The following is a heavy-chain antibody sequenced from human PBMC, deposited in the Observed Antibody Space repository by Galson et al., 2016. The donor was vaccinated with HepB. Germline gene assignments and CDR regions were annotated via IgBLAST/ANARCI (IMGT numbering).Heavy chain of an antibody. CDR3: VRSAFGDWHSV. J-gene: IGHJ4*02. D-gene: IGHD1-7*01. Sequence: LRLSCAASGFAFVDYHMSWIRQAPGKGPQWVAYISGGGSVIYYEDSVRGRFTISKDNAKNLLYLQLSSLRVEDTAVYYCVRSAFGDWHSVWGQGTKVTVSS. CDR1: GFAFVDYH. CDR2: ISGGGSVI. V-gene: IGHV3-11*01.